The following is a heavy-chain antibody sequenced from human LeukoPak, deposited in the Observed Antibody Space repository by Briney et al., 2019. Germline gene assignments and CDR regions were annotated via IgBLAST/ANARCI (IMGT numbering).Heavy chain of an antibody. D-gene: IGHD6-13*01. CDR3: ARARRRIAAGTQHWFDP. CDR1: VGPFSGYY. J-gene: IGHJ5*02. Sequence: PSETLSLTCAVHVGPFSGYYWSWVRQPPGKGLEWIGEIDHSGSTNYNPSLKSRVTISVDTSNSQFSLKLSSVTAADTAVYYCARARRRIAAGTQHWFDPWGQGTLVTVSS. V-gene: IGHV4-34*01. CDR2: IDHSGST.